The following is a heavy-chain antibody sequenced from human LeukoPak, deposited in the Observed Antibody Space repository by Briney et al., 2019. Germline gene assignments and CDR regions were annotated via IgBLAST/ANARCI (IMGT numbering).Heavy chain of an antibody. CDR2: ISSSSSYI. J-gene: IGHJ3*02. Sequence: GGSLRLSCAASGFTFSSYTMNWVRQAPGKGPEWVSSISSSSSYIYYADSLRGRFTISRDNAKNSLYLQMNSLTAEDTAMYYCGREGSDAFDIWGQGTMVTVSS. CDR1: GFTFSSYT. CDR3: GREGSDAFDI. V-gene: IGHV3-21*01.